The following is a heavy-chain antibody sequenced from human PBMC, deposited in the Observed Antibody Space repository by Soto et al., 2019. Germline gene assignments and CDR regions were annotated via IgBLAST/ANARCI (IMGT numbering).Heavy chain of an antibody. CDR2: ISSSSSYT. V-gene: IGHV3-11*05. J-gene: IGHJ5*02. CDR3: ARVISHSGYDILTGFFWFDP. CDR1: GFTFSDYY. D-gene: IGHD3-9*01. Sequence: PGGSLRLSCAASGFTFSDYYMSWIRQAPGKGMEWVSYISSSSSYTNYADSVKGRFTISRDNAKNSLYLQMNSLRAEDTAVYYCARVISHSGYDILTGFFWFDPWGQGT.